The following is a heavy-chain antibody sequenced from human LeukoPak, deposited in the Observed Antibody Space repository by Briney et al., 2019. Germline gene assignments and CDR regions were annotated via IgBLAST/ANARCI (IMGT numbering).Heavy chain of an antibody. J-gene: IGHJ4*02. Sequence: SETLSLTCTVSGGSISSYYWSWIRQPPGEGLEWIGYIYYSGSTNYNPSLKSRVTISVDTSKNQFSLKLSSVTAADTAVYYCARVPGYCSGGSCWRYYFDYWGQGTLVTVSS. D-gene: IGHD2-15*01. CDR3: ARVPGYCSGGSCWRYYFDY. V-gene: IGHV4-59*01. CDR2: IYYSGST. CDR1: GGSISSYY.